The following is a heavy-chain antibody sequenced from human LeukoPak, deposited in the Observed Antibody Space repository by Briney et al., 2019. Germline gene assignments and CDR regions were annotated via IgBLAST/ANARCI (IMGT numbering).Heavy chain of an antibody. V-gene: IGHV3-30*03. CDR1: GFTFSSYG. CDR3: ARWRTGTIFDY. CDR2: ISYDGSNK. J-gene: IGHJ4*02. D-gene: IGHD1-7*01. Sequence: GRSLRLSCAASGFTFSSYGMHWVRQAPGKGLEWVALISYDGSNKDYADSVKGRFTISRDNSKNTLYLQMNSLRPEDAAVYYRARWRTGTIFDYWGQGTLVIVSS.